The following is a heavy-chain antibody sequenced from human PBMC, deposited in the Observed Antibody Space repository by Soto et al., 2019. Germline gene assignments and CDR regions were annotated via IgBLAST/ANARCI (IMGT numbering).Heavy chain of an antibody. Sequence: ASVKVSCKASGGTFSSYTISWVRQAPGQGLEWMGRIIPILGIANYAQKFQGRVTITADKSTSTAYMELSSLRAEDTAVYYCARDLIMVETPGDDFDYWGQGTLVTVSS. J-gene: IGHJ4*02. V-gene: IGHV1-69*04. D-gene: IGHD2-21*01. CDR1: GGTFSSYT. CDR3: ARDLIMVETPGDDFDY. CDR2: IIPILGIA.